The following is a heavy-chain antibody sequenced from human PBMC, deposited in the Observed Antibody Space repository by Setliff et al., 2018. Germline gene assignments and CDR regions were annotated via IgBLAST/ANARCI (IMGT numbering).Heavy chain of an antibody. CDR3: ATSPPLYYYYYYYMDV. Sequence: GGSLRLSCAASGFTFSSYSMNWVRQAPGKGLEWVSYINSGGSLIYYADSVKGRFTISRDNAKNSLYLQMNSLRAEDTAVYYCATSPPLYYYYYYYMDVWGKGTTVTVSS. CDR1: GFTFSSYS. V-gene: IGHV3-48*04. J-gene: IGHJ6*03. CDR2: INSGGSLI.